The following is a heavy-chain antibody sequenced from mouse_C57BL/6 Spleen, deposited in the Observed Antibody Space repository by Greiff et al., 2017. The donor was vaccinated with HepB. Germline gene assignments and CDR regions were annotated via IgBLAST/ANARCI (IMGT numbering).Heavy chain of an antibody. CDR1: GYTFTDYY. V-gene: IGHV1-19*01. CDR2: INPYNGGT. Sequence: EVQLQQSGPVLVKPGASVKMSCKASGYTFTDYYMNWVKQSHGKSLEWIGVINPYNGGTSYNQKFKGKATLTVDKSSSTAYMELNSLTSEDSAVYYWARGGSSYVGYFDVWGTGTTVTVSS. D-gene: IGHD1-1*01. J-gene: IGHJ1*03. CDR3: ARGGSSYVGYFDV.